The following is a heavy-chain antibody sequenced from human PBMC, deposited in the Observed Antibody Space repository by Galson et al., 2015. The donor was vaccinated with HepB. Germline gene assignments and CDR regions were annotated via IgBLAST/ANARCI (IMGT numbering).Heavy chain of an antibody. V-gene: IGHV3-33*01. D-gene: IGHD2-8*01. Sequence: SLRLSCAASGFTFSSYGMHWVRQAPGKGLEWVAVIWYDGSNKYYADSVKGRFTISRDNSKNTLYLQMNSLRAEDTAVYYCARKNSYCTYYYYYMDVWGKGTTVTVSS. CDR2: IWYDGSNK. J-gene: IGHJ6*03. CDR3: ARKNSYCTYYYYYMDV. CDR1: GFTFSSYG.